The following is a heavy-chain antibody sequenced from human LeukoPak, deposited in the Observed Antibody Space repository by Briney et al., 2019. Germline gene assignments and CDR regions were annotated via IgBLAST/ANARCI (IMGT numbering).Heavy chain of an antibody. Sequence: GGSLRLSCAASGFNFSSYDMHWVRQAPGKGLEWVAFVRYDGSNKYYTDSVKGRFTISRDNSKNTLYLQMNSLRTEDMAVYYCAKDKDNRIFGVGYFDYWGLGALVTVSS. CDR3: AKDKDNRIFGVGYFDY. V-gene: IGHV3-30*02. CDR1: GFNFSSYD. CDR2: VRYDGSNK. D-gene: IGHD3-3*02. J-gene: IGHJ4*02.